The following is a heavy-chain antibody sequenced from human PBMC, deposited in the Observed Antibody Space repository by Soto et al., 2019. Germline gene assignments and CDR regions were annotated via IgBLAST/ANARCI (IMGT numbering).Heavy chain of an antibody. Sequence: ASVKVSCKASGYTFTGYYMHWVRQAPGQGLEWMGWINPNSGGTNYAQKFQGWVTMTRDTSISTAYMELSRLRSDDTAVYYCARGRNLWFGELYLGYWGQGTRVTVSS. CDR3: ARGRNLWFGELYLGY. V-gene: IGHV1-2*04. CDR1: GYTFTGYY. J-gene: IGHJ4*02. CDR2: INPNSGGT. D-gene: IGHD3-10*01.